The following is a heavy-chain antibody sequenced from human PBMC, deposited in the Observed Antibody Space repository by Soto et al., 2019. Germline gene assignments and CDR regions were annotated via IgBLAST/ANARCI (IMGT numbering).Heavy chain of an antibody. D-gene: IGHD2-15*01. CDR3: AVVAATLYYYYGMDI. J-gene: IGHJ6*02. CDR1: GGSISSSSYY. Sequence: SETLSLTCTVSGGSISSSSYYWGWIRQPPGKGLEWIGSIYYSGSTYYNPSLKSRVTISVDTSKNQFSLKLSSLTAADTAVYYCAVVAATLYYYYGMDIWGQGTTVT. CDR2: IYYSGST. V-gene: IGHV4-39*01.